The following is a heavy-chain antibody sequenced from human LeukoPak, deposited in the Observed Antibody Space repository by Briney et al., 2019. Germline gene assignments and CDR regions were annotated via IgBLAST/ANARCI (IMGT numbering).Heavy chain of an antibody. CDR2: IKSKTDGGTT. CDR1: GFTFSSYA. J-gene: IGHJ4*02. V-gene: IGHV3-15*01. D-gene: IGHD3-22*01. CDR3: TTRRGVVVIYRDY. Sequence: PGGSLRLSCAASGFTFSSYAMSWVRQAPGKGLEWVGRIKSKTDGGTTDYAAPVKGRFTISRDDSKNTLYLQMNSLKTEDTAVYYCTTRRGVVVIYRDYWGQGTLVTVSS.